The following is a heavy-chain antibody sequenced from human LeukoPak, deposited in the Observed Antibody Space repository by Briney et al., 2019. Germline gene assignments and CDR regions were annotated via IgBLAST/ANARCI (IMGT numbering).Heavy chain of an antibody. Sequence: PGRSLRLSCAASGFTFDDYAMHWVRQAPGKGLEWVSGISWNSGSIGYADSVKGRFTISRDNAKNSLYLQMNSLRAEDMALYYCAKVQRRGIAGPFDIWGQGTMVTVSS. CDR3: AKVQRRGIAGPFDI. J-gene: IGHJ3*02. CDR2: ISWNSGSI. D-gene: IGHD6-13*01. CDR1: GFTFDDYA. V-gene: IGHV3-9*03.